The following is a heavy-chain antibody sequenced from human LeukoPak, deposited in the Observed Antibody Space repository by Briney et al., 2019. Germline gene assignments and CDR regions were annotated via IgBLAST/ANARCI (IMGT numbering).Heavy chain of an antibody. CDR3: ARVKLQTTVTSDY. Sequence: GGSLRLSCAASGXTLSTYSLSWVRQAPGKGLEWVSSIDGSSSYIYYADSVKGRFTISRDNAKNSLYLQMNSLRAEDTAVYYCARVKLQTTVTSDYWGQGTLVTVSS. CDR1: GXTLSTYS. D-gene: IGHD4-17*01. J-gene: IGHJ4*02. V-gene: IGHV3-21*04. CDR2: IDGSSSYI.